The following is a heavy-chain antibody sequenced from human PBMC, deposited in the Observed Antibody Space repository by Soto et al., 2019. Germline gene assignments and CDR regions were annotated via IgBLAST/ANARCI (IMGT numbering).Heavy chain of an antibody. CDR3: ARVWRYYDSSGRDAFDI. CDR1: GFTFSSYA. Sequence: PGGSLRLSCAASGFTFSSYAMHWVRQAPGKGLEWVAVISYDGSNKYYADSVKGRFTISRDNSKSTLYLQMNSLRAEDTAVYYCARVWRYYDSSGRDAFDIWGQGTMVTVSS. J-gene: IGHJ3*02. CDR2: ISYDGSNK. D-gene: IGHD3-22*01. V-gene: IGHV3-30-3*01.